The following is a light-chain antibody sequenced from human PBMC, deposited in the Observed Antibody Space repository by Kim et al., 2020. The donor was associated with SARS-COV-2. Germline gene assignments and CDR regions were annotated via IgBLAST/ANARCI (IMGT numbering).Light chain of an antibody. CDR3: SSYSTSSSTLVV. CDR2: DVD. Sequence: SITISCTGTSSDVGGHYYVSWYQQRPGKAPKLMIFDVDNRPSGVSDRFSGSKSGNTASLTISGLQPEDEADYYCSSYSTSSSTLVVFGGGTQLTVL. CDR1: SSDVGGHYY. V-gene: IGLV2-14*03. J-gene: IGLJ2*01.